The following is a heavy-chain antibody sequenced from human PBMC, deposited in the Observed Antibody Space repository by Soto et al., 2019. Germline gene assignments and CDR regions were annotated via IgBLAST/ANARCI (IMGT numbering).Heavy chain of an antibody. CDR2: IIPVLGVE. CDR1: GGSFTSYI. Sequence: QVQLVQSGAEVKEPGSSVKVSCKASGGSFTSYILTWVRQAPGQGLEWMGRIIPVLGVEYYAQKFEDRVTITADKSTTTAYMELSSLRSEDTAVYYCATSLNPGSAPPSYYGIDVWGLGTTVTVSS. J-gene: IGHJ6*02. CDR3: ATSLNPGSAPPSYYGIDV. D-gene: IGHD7-27*01. V-gene: IGHV1-69*02.